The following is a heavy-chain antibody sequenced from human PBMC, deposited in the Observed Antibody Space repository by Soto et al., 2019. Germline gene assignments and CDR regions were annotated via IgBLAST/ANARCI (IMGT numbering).Heavy chain of an antibody. CDR1: GFTFSDYY. J-gene: IGHJ6*03. CDR2: ISSSGSTI. Sequence: PGGSLRLSCAASGFTFSDYYMSWIRQAPGKGLEWVSYISSSGSTIYYADSVKGRFTISRDNAKNSLYLQMNSLRAEDTAVYYCVGEYQLLTGNYYYYYMDVWGKGTTVTV. D-gene: IGHD2-2*01. V-gene: IGHV3-11*01. CDR3: VGEYQLLTGNYYYYYMDV.